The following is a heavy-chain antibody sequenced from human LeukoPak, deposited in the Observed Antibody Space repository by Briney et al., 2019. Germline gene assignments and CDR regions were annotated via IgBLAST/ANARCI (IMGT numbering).Heavy chain of an antibody. V-gene: IGHV3-48*03. CDR2: ISNSGGTI. D-gene: IGHD3-9*01. CDR1: GFTFSSYE. CDR3: ARASSKQLAGYLPDGFDI. Sequence: QPGGSLRLSCAGSGFTFSSYEMNWVRQAPGKGLEWVSYISNSGGTIYYADSVKGRFTISRDNAKNSLSLQMNSLRADDAAVYYCARASSKQLAGYLPDGFDIWGQGTMVTVSS. J-gene: IGHJ3*02.